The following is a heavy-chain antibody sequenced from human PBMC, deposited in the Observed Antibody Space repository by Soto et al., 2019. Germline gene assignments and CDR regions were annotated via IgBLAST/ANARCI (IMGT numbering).Heavy chain of an antibody. CDR1: GFTFSSYG. J-gene: IGHJ6*02. V-gene: IGHV3-33*01. Sequence: GGSLRLSCAASGFTFSSYGMHWVRQAPGKGLEWVAVIWYDGSNKYYADSVKGRFTISRDNSKNTLYLQMNSLRAEDTAVYYCAREKGGYVSLPLHNGMDVWGQGTTVTVSS. D-gene: IGHD5-12*01. CDR2: IWYDGSNK. CDR3: AREKGGYVSLPLHNGMDV.